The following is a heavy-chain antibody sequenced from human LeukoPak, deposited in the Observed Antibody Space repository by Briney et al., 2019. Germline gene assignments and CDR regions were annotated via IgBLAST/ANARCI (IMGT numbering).Heavy chain of an antibody. CDR2: INYSGST. D-gene: IGHD2-2*01. CDR1: GGSFSDYF. CDR3: ARGRSRYCSSTSCLRGLDV. J-gene: IGHJ6*02. V-gene: IGHV4-34*01. Sequence: PSETLSLTCAVYGGSFSDYFWSWIRQPPGKGLEWIGEINYSGSTNYNPSLKSRVTISVATSKNQFSLKLSSVTAADTAVYYCARGRSRYCSSTSCLRGLDVWGHGTTVTVSS.